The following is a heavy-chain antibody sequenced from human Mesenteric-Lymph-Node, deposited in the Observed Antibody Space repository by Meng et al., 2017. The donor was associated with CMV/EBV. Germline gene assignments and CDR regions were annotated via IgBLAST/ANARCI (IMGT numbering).Heavy chain of an antibody. Sequence: SGYTFSRVGIQWVRQAPGQGLEWMGWINTNSGSPMYDQDFTGRFVFSVDTAVNTAHLEITSLRADDTAVYFCAREGVSGFDSYFDYWGQGTLVTVSS. CDR1: GYTFSRVG. CDR2: INTNSGSP. CDR3: AREGVSGFDSYFDY. D-gene: IGHD5-12*01. V-gene: IGHV7-4-1*02. J-gene: IGHJ4*02.